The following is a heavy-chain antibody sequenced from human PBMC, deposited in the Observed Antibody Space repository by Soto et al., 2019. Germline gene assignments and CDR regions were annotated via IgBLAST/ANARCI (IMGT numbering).Heavy chain of an antibody. D-gene: IGHD1-20*01. CDR1: GFTFSSYA. Sequence: SLGLSCAASGFTFSSYAMSWVRQAPGKGLEWVSAISGSGGSTYYADSVKGRFTISRDNSKNTLYLQMNSLRAEDTAVYYCAGTSGGITGTLYYYYGMDVWGQGTTVTVSS. V-gene: IGHV3-23*01. J-gene: IGHJ6*02. CDR2: ISGSGGST. CDR3: AGTSGGITGTLYYYYGMDV.